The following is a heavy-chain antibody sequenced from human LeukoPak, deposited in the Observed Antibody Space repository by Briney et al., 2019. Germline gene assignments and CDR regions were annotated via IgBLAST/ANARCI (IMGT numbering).Heavy chain of an antibody. V-gene: IGHV4-39*07. CDR2: ISYSGST. CDR1: RGSISSSSYY. D-gene: IGHD3-16*01. Sequence: PSETLSLTRTVSRGSISSSSYYWGWIRQPPGKGLEWIGSISYSGSTYYNPSLKSRVTISIDTSMNQFSLKLSSVTAADTALYYCASAPGWTAYTLEYYYYMDVWGKGTTVTVSS. CDR3: ASAPGWTAYTLEYYYYMDV. J-gene: IGHJ6*03.